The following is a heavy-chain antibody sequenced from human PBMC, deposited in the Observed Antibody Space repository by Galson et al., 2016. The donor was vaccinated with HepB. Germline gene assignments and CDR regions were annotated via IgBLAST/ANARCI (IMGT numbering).Heavy chain of an antibody. D-gene: IGHD3-22*01. CDR2: VSFDGSDK. Sequence: SLRLSCAVSRFTFSSYAAHWVRQAPGKGLEWVAVVSFDGSDKYYADSVKGRFTISRDNSKNTLYLQINSLRADDTAVYYCATYFFDSSGYYDYWDQGTLVTVSS. CDR3: ATYFFDSSGYYDY. CDR1: RFTFSSYA. V-gene: IGHV3-30*04. J-gene: IGHJ4*02.